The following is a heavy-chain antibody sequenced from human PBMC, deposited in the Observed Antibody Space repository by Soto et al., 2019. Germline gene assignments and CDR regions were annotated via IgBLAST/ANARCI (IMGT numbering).Heavy chain of an antibody. V-gene: IGHV3-30*18. CDR2: ISWDGLAQ. D-gene: IGHD1-1*01. J-gene: IGHJ4*02. Sequence: ESGGGVVQPGRSLRLLCEASGFSVSRYGMHWVRQAPGMWLEWVAVISWDGLAQYYADSGKGRFTISKDNSQSTLYLQMNSLRTEDTAIYYCAKETIQVGGPNYFDYWGQGALVTVSS. CDR3: AKETIQVGGPNYFDY. CDR1: GFSVSRYG.